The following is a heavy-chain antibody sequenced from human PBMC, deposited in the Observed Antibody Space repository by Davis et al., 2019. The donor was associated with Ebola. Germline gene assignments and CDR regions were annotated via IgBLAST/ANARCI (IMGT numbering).Heavy chain of an antibody. CDR1: GYTFTSYS. CDR2: ISGYNGNT. D-gene: IGHD3-22*01. V-gene: IGHV1-18*04. J-gene: IGHJ4*02. Sequence: ASVKVSCKASGYTFTSYSISWVRQAPGQGLEGMGWISGYNGNTNYEQKLQGRVTMTTDTSTSTAYMGLRSLRSDDTAVYYCARAPYYYDSSGYAPDHWGQGTLVTVSS. CDR3: ARAPYYYDSSGYAPDH.